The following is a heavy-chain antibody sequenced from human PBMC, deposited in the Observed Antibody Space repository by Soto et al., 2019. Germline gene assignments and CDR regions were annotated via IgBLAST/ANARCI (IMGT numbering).Heavy chain of an antibody. CDR1: GFTFSNAW. CDR2: IKSKTDGGTT. J-gene: IGHJ6*02. CDR3: TTGPGYYYYYGMDV. Sequence: GGSLRLSCAASGFTFSNAWMSWVRQAPGKGLEWVGRIKSKTDGGTTDYAAPVKGRFTISRDDSKNTLYLQMNSLKTEDTAVYYCTTGPGYYYYYGMDVWGQGTTVTVSS. V-gene: IGHV3-15*01.